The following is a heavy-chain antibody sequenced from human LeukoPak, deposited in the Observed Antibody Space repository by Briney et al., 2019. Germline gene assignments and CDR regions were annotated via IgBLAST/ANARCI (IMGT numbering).Heavy chain of an antibody. Sequence: SQTLSLTCAISGESVSSNNAAWTWIRQSPSRGLEWLGRTYYRSKWFNDYAVSVKSRITINPDTSKNQFFLQLNSVPPEDTAVYYCAREYLGGYLIYWGQGTLVTVSS. CDR2: TYYRSKWFN. V-gene: IGHV6-1*01. CDR3: AREYLGGYLIY. CDR1: GESVSSNNAA. D-gene: IGHD3-16*02. J-gene: IGHJ4*02.